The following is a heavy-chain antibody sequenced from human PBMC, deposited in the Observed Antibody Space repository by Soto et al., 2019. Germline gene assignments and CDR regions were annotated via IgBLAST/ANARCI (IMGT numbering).Heavy chain of an antibody. D-gene: IGHD3-16*01. CDR3: AKWSRQLGGWGIDP. CDR2: LSSNGV. V-gene: IGHV4-4*07. CDR1: GGSISTDF. Sequence: SETRSRTWTISGGSISTDFWSWIRQPSGKGLEWIGRLSSNGVDYNPSLQSRVTMSGDRSKNQISLRLTSVTAADTAVYYCAKWSRQLGGWGIDPWGQGTLVTFSS. J-gene: IGHJ5*02.